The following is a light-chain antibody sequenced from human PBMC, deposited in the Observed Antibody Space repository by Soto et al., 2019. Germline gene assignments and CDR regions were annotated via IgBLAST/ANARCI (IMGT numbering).Light chain of an antibody. CDR2: KAS. CDR1: QSISSW. CDR3: QQYNSYSPYT. J-gene: IGKJ2*01. V-gene: IGKV1-5*03. Sequence: DIQMTQSPSTLSASVGDRLTITCRASQSISSWLAWYQQKPGKAPKLLIYKASSLESGVPSRFSGSGSGTEFTLTIISLQPDDFATYYCQQYNSYSPYTFGQGTKLEIK.